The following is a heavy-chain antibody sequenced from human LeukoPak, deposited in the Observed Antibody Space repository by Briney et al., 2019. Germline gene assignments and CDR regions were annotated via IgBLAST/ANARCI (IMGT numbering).Heavy chain of an antibody. J-gene: IGHJ6*03. V-gene: IGHV3-21*01. CDR2: ISSSSSYI. D-gene: IGHD5-18*01. CDR1: GFTFSSYS. Sequence: GGSLRLSCAASGFTFSSYSMNWVRQAPGKGLEWVSSISSSSSYIYYADSVKGRFTISRDNAKNSLYLQMNSLRAEDTAVYYCARAGYSYGGDYYYMDVWGKGTTVTVSS. CDR3: ARAGYSYGGDYYYMDV.